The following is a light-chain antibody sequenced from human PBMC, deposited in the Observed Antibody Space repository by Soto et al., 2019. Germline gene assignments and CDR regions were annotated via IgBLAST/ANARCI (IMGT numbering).Light chain of an antibody. Sequence: QSALTQPPSASGSPGQSVTISCTGTSSDVGGYNYVSWYQQHPGKAPKLMIYEVSKRPSGVPDRFSGSKSGNTASLTVSGLQAEDEADYYCSSYAGSNILVYVFGMGTKVTVL. J-gene: IGLJ1*01. V-gene: IGLV2-8*01. CDR2: EVS. CDR1: SSDVGGYNY. CDR3: SSYAGSNILVYV.